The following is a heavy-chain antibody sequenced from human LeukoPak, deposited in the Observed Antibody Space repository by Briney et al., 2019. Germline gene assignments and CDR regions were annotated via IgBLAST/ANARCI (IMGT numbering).Heavy chain of an antibody. CDR3: ARRLTGLRDSFDI. D-gene: IGHD7-27*01. V-gene: IGHV4-34*01. J-gene: IGHJ3*02. Sequence: PSETLSLTCVVYGGSFSGYYWSWIRQPPGKGLEWIGEINHSGSTNHNPSLKSRVTISLDTSRNQFSLRLSSVTAADTAVYYCARRLTGLRDSFDIWGQGTMVTVSS. CDR1: GGSFSGYY. CDR2: INHSGST.